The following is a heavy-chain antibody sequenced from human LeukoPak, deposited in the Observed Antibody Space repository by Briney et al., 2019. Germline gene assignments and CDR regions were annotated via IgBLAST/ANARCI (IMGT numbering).Heavy chain of an antibody. D-gene: IGHD3-16*02. Sequence: QPGRSLRLSCAASGFTFSSYGMHWVRQAPGKGLEWVAVISYDGSNKYYADSVKGRFTISRDNSKNTLYLQMESLRSEDTAVYYCAREDDPIVYFQHWGQGTLVTVSS. CDR1: GFTFSSYG. J-gene: IGHJ1*01. CDR2: ISYDGSNK. V-gene: IGHV3-30*03. CDR3: AREDDPIVYFQH.